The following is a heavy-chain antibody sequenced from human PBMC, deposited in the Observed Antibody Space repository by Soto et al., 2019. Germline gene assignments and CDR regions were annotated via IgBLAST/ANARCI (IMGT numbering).Heavy chain of an antibody. V-gene: IGHV3-9*01. CDR2: VGWNGGDI. J-gene: IGHJ6*02. Sequence: GGSLRLSCAVSGFTLDDYTMHWVRQAPGKGLEWVSGVGWNGGDIVYADSVKGQFTVSRDNTRNSLYLEVNSLTTEDTAIYFCGKERAVVVPVSTSYFHYYGLDVWGQGTTVTVSS. CDR1: GFTLDDYT. CDR3: GKERAVVVPVSTSYFHYYGLDV. D-gene: IGHD2-2*01.